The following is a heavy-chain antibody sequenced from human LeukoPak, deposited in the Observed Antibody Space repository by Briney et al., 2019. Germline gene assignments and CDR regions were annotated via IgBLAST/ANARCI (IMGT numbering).Heavy chain of an antibody. D-gene: IGHD1-26*01. J-gene: IGHJ4*02. CDR1: GYTLTELS. V-gene: IGHV1-24*01. CDR3: ATEVYGGATTLPLGY. CDR2: FDPEDGET. Sequence: ASVKVSCKVSGYTLTELSMHWVRQAPGKGLEWMGGFDPEDGETIYAQKFQGRVTMTEDTSTDTAYMELSSLRSEDTAVYYCATEVYGGATTLPLGYWGQGTLVTVSS.